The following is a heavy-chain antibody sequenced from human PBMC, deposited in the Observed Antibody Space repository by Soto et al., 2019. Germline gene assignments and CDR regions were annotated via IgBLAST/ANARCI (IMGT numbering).Heavy chain of an antibody. CDR2: IKQDGSEK. CDR1: GFTFSSYW. J-gene: IGHJ5*02. V-gene: IGHV3-7*03. Sequence: EVPLVESGGGLVQPGGSLRLSCAASGFTFSSYWMSWVRQAPGKGLEGVANIKQDGSEKYYVDSVKGRFTISRDNAKNSLYLQMNSLRAEDTAVYYCARVVVVAAIVGWFDPWGQGTLVTVSS. D-gene: IGHD2-15*01. CDR3: ARVVVVAAIVGWFDP.